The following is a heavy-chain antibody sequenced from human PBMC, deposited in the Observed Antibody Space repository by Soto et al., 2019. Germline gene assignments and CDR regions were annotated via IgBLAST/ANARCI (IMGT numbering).Heavy chain of an antibody. CDR3: ASNGEVDGYNYAFDI. CDR2: IIPIFGTA. D-gene: IGHD5-12*01. CDR1: GGTFSSYA. V-gene: IGHV1-69*13. J-gene: IGHJ3*02. Sequence: GASVKVSCKASGGTFSSYAISWVRQAPGQGLEWMGGIIPIFGTANYAQKFQGRVTITADESTSTAYMELSSLRSEDTAVYYCASNGEVDGYNYAFDIWGQGTMVTVSS.